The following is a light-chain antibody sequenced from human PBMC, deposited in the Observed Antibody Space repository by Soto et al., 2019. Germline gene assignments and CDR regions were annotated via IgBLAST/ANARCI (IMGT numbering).Light chain of an antibody. J-gene: IGKJ1*01. V-gene: IGKV1-5*03. CDR1: QAISSW. CDR2: KAS. CDR3: QHYNSYSEA. Sequence: DLQLTQSPSTLSGSVGDRVTITCRASQAISSWLAWSQQKPGKAPMLLLYKASTLKSGVPSRFSGSGSGTAFTLTISSLQPDDFATYYCQHYNSYSEAFGQGTKVEL.